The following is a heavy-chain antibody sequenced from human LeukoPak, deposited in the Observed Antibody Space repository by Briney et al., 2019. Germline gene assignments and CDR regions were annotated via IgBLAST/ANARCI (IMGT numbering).Heavy chain of an antibody. CDR1: GYYISSGYY. D-gene: IGHD3-22*01. CDR3: ARSLDSSGYYIFDL. CDR2: FYHSGST. Sequence: PSETLSLTCTVSGYYISSGYYWGWIRQPPGKGLEWIGSFYHSGSTNYNPSLKSRVTISVDTSENQFSLKLSSMTAADTAIYYCARSLDSSGYYIFDLWGRGTLATVSS. V-gene: IGHV4-38-2*02. J-gene: IGHJ2*01.